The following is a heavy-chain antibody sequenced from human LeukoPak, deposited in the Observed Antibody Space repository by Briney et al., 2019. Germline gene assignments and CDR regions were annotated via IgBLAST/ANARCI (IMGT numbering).Heavy chain of an antibody. D-gene: IGHD5-12*01. CDR2: INHSGST. V-gene: IGHV4-34*01. CDR1: GGSFSGYY. CDR3: ARGAGYDYYYYYYMDV. J-gene: IGHJ6*03. Sequence: SETLSLTCAVYGGSFSGYYWSWIRQPPGKGLECIGEINHSGSTNYNPSLKSRVTISVDTSKNQFSLKLSSVTAADTAVYYCARGAGYDYYYYYYMDVWGKGTTVTVSS.